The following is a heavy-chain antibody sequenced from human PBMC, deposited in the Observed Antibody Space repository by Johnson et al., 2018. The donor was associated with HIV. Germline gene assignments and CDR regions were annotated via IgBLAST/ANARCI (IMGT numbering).Heavy chain of an antibody. CDR1: GFTFSSYW. V-gene: IGHV3-30*03. CDR3: TTHSGYESDAFDI. Sequence: QVQLVESGGGLVQPGGSLRLSCAASGFTFSSYWMSWVRQAPGKGLEWVAVISYDGSYRYYADSVKGRFTISRDNSKNTLYLQMNSLKTEDTAVYYCTTHSGYESDAFDIWGQGTMVTVSS. CDR2: ISYDGSYR. J-gene: IGHJ3*02. D-gene: IGHD5-12*01.